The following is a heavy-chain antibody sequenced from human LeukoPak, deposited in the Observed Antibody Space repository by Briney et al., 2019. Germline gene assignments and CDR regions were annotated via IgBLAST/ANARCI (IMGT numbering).Heavy chain of an antibody. CDR3: AKDLTIYPDNYDSSGPSFDY. J-gene: IGHJ4*02. CDR1: GFTFSSYA. CDR2: ISGSGGST. D-gene: IGHD3-22*01. V-gene: IGHV3-23*01. Sequence: GGSLRLSCAASGFTFSSYAMSWVRQAPGKGLEWVSVISGSGGSTNYADSVKGRFTISRDNSKNTLYLQMNSLRAEDTAVYYCAKDLTIYPDNYDSSGPSFDYWGQGTLVTVSS.